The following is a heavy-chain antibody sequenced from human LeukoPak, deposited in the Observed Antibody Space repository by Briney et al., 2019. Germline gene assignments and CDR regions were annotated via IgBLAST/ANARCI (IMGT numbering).Heavy chain of an antibody. CDR3: ARTAARRFDY. CDR1: GGTFSSYA. Sequence: GASVKVSCKASGGTFSSYAISWVRQAPGQGLEWMGWISAYSGDTNYAQKFQGRATMTTDTSTSTAYMELSSLRSDDTAVYYCARTAARRFDYWGQGTLVTVSS. V-gene: IGHV1-18*01. CDR2: ISAYSGDT. J-gene: IGHJ4*02. D-gene: IGHD6-6*01.